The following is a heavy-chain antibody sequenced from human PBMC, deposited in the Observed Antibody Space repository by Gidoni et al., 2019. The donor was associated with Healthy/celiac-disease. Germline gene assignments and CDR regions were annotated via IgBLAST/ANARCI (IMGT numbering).Heavy chain of an antibody. CDR3: ARSQGIAVAGSWYFDL. D-gene: IGHD6-19*01. Sequence: EVQLVESGGGLVQPGGSLRLSCAASGFTFSSYDMHWVRQATGKGLEWVSAIGTAGDPYYPGSVKGRFTISRENAKNSLYLQMNSLRAGDTAVYYCARSQGIAVAGSWYFDLWGRGTLVTVSS. CDR1: GFTFSSYD. CDR2: IGTAGDP. V-gene: IGHV3-13*05. J-gene: IGHJ2*01.